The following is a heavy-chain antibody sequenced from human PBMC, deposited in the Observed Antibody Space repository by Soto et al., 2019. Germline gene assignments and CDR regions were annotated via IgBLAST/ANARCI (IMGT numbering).Heavy chain of an antibody. CDR2: ISSSSSYI. J-gene: IGHJ3*02. CDR1: GFTFSSYS. D-gene: IGHD3-10*01. CDR3: ARKYSYGSSDRAFDI. V-gene: IGHV3-21*01. Sequence: EVQLVESGGGLVKPGGSLRLSCAASGFTFSSYSMNWVRQAPGKGLEWVSSISSSSSYIYYADSVKGRFTISSDNAKNSLYLKMNILRAEDTAVYYGARKYSYGSSDRAFDIWGQGTMVTVSS.